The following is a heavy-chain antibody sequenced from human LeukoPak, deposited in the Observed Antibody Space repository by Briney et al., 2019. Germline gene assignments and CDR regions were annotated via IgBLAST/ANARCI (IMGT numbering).Heavy chain of an antibody. CDR3: AKEEGGSTWYTSDY. Sequence: QTGGSLRLSCAASGFTFSSYSMNWVRQAPGKGLEWVSAVSGTASSTYYADSVKGRFTISRDNSKNTLFLQMNSLKAEDTAVYYCAKEEGGSTWYTSDYWGQGTLVTVSS. CDR2: VSGTASST. CDR1: GFTFSSYS. D-gene: IGHD6-13*01. J-gene: IGHJ4*02. V-gene: IGHV3-23*01.